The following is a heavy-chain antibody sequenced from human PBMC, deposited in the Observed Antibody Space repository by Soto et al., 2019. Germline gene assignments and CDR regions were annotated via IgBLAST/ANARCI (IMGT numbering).Heavy chain of an antibody. V-gene: IGHV1-69*12. Sequence: QVQLVQSGAEVKKPGSSVKVSCKASGGTFSSYAISWVRQAPGQGLEWRGGIIPNFGTADYAQKFQGRVRSTADESTNTADMELSSLRSEDTAVYYCARYPPQYAEYFQHWGQGTLVTGSS. CDR1: GGTFSSYA. CDR2: IIPNFGTA. CDR3: ARYPPQYAEYFQH. D-gene: IGHD4-4*01. J-gene: IGHJ1*01.